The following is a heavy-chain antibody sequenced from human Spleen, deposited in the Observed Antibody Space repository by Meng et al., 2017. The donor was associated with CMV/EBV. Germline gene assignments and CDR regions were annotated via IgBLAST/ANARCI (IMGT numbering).Heavy chain of an antibody. CDR2: IGSIETYT. CDR1: GFTFSSYT. Sequence: GESLKISCAASGFTFSSYTMNWVRQAPGKGLEWVSSIGSIETYTYYADSVKGRFTISRDNDRNTIHLQMSSLRLDDSAVYYCAMWNRQRGGFDYWGQGTVVTVSS. V-gene: IGHV3-21*01. CDR3: AMWNRQRGGFDY. J-gene: IGHJ4*02. D-gene: IGHD1-1*01.